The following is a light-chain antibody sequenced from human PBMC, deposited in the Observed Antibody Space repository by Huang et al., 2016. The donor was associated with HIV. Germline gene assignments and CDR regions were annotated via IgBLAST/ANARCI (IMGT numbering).Light chain of an antibody. V-gene: IGKV6-21*02. CDR3: HQSRSFPYT. Sequence: DIVLTQSPDFQSVTPKEKVTITCRASQSIGNGLHWYQQKPGQSPSLLIKYASQSISGVPSRFSGSGFGTDFTLTINSLESEDAATYYCHQSRSFPYTFGQGTRLEIK. J-gene: IGKJ2*01. CDR2: YAS. CDR1: QSIGNG.